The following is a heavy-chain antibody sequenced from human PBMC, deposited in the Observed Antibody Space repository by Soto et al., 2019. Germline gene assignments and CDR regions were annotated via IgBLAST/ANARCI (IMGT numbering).Heavy chain of an antibody. V-gene: IGHV3-21*06. J-gene: IGHJ4*02. Sequence: EVQLVESGGGLVKPGGSLRLSWAPSGFTFTRYSMNWVRQAPGKGLEWVSSISSTTNYIYYGDSMKGRFTTARDNANNSLYLEMNRLRGEDTTVYYCARESEDLTSNFDYWCQGTLVT. CDR2: ISSTTNYI. CDR1: GFTFTRYS. CDR3: ARESEDLTSNFDY.